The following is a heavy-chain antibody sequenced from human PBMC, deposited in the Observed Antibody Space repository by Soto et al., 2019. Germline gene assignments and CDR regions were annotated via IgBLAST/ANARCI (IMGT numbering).Heavy chain of an antibody. Sequence: QVQLVQSGPEVKKPGSSVKVSCEASGGTFSNVAVNWVRQAPGQGLEWVGGIIPLFNVAKYAQKFEGRVTIVADDSTSTAYMDLSSLRSDDTAVYYCAASRRDVQGYDYKDTEGLDIWGHGTMVTVSS. D-gene: IGHD4-4*01. J-gene: IGHJ3*02. CDR2: IIPLFNVA. CDR1: GGTFSNVA. V-gene: IGHV1-69*01. CDR3: AASRRDVQGYDYKDTEGLDI.